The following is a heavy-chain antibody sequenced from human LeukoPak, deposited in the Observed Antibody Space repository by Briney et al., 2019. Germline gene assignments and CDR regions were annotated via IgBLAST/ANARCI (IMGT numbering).Heavy chain of an antibody. Sequence: GGSLGLSCEASGFTFRNYDMHWVRQAPGKGLEWVAVISRDGTNKYYADSVKGRFTISRDNSKNTLYLQMNSLRADDTAVYYCASSVYYGSVAYYNFDYWGQGTLVTVSS. D-gene: IGHD3-10*01. CDR3: ASSVYYGSVAYYNFDY. CDR1: GFTFRNYD. J-gene: IGHJ4*02. V-gene: IGHV3-30*03. CDR2: ISRDGTNK.